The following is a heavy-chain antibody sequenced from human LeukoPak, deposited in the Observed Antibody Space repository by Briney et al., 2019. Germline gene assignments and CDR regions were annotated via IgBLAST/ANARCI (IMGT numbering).Heavy chain of an antibody. J-gene: IGHJ6*03. V-gene: IGHV3-20*04. CDR2: INWNGGST. Sequence: PGGSLRLSCAASGFTFDDYGMSWVRQAPGKGLEWVSGINWNGGSTGYADSVKGRFTISRDNAKNSLYLQMNSLRAEDTAVYYCARDGTEGLYYYYYYMDVWGKGTTVTVSS. D-gene: IGHD1-1*01. CDR3: ARDGTEGLYYYYYYMDV. CDR1: GFTFDDYG.